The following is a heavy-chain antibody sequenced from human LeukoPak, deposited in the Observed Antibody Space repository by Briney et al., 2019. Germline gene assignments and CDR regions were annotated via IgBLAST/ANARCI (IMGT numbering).Heavy chain of an antibody. CDR1: GFTFSSYS. D-gene: IGHD2-2*01. CDR2: ISSSSSYI. V-gene: IGHV3-21*01. J-gene: IGHJ4*02. Sequence: GGSLRLSCAASGFTFSSYSMNWVRQAPGKGLEWVSSISSSSSYIYYADSVKGRFTISRDNAKNSLYLQMNSLRAEDTAVYYCARDAGYCSSTSCYPPEYYFDYWGQGTLVTVSS. CDR3: ARDAGYCSSTSCYPPEYYFDY.